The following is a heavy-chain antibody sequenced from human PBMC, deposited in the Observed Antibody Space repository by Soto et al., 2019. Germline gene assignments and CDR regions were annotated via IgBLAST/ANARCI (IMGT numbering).Heavy chain of an antibody. CDR2: ISAYNGNT. J-gene: IGHJ4*02. CDR3: ARGSNDIDY. Sequence: QVQLAQSGAEVKKPGASVKVSCKASGYTFTSYGIIWVRPAPGQGREWRGWISAYNGNTNFAQKLQGRVTMTTDTPASTAYMELRSLRSDDTAGYYCARGSNDIDYWCQGALVTVAS. V-gene: IGHV1-18*01. CDR1: GYTFTSYG. D-gene: IGHD1-1*01.